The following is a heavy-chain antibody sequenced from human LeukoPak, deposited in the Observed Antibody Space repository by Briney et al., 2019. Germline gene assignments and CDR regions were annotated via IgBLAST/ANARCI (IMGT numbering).Heavy chain of an antibody. CDR1: GGSVSNYF. V-gene: IGHV4-59*02. D-gene: IGHD3-10*01. Sequence: SETLFFTCSVSGGSVSNYFWSWIRQPPGKGLGRIGIVSNSGSANYNPSLQSRVTISVDTSKNQISLKLNSVTAADTAVYYCARGSLLMFGENRRWYFDLWGRGTLVTVSS. J-gene: IGHJ2*01. CDR3: ARGSLLMFGENRRWYFDL. CDR2: VSNSGSA.